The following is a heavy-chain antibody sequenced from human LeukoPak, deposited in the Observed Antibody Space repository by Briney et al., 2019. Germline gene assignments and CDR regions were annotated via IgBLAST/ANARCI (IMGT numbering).Heavy chain of an antibody. J-gene: IGHJ6*03. CDR1: GGTFSTYV. CDR3: AINQAGYCGGGSCYRHEFYYMDV. V-gene: IGHV1-69*06. CDR2: IIPVFGTA. Sequence: ASVKVPCKASGGTFSTYVISWVRQAPGQGLEWMGGIIPVFGTANYAEKFQDRVTITADKSTSTAYMELSSLRSEDTAMYYCAINQAGYCGGGSCYRHEFYYMDVWGKGTSVTVSS. D-gene: IGHD2-15*01.